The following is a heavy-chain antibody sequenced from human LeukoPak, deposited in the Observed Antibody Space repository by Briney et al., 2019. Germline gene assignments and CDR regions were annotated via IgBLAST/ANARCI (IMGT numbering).Heavy chain of an antibody. CDR2: ISSSGSTI. Sequence: GGSLRLSCAASGFTFSDYYMSWIRQAPGKGLEWVSYISSSGSTIYYADSVKGRFTISRDNAKNSLYLQMNSLRAEDTAVYYCARAQLPGWYDAFDIWGQGTMVTVSS. D-gene: IGHD6-19*01. CDR3: ARAQLPGWYDAFDI. V-gene: IGHV3-11*04. J-gene: IGHJ3*02. CDR1: GFTFSDYY.